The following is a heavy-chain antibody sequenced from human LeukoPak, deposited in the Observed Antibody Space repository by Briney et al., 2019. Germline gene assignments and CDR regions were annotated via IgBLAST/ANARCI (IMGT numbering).Heavy chain of an antibody. D-gene: IGHD3-22*01. J-gene: IGHJ4*02. CDR3: AGQITMIVVVPYFDY. Sequence: GESLRLSCAASGLTFSDYYMTWIRQAPGTGLEWDSSISGTGNTIYSGVSVRGRFTVSRDNARNSLFLHMNSLRAEDTAVYYCAGQITMIVVVPYFDYWGQGTLVTVSS. CDR2: ISGTGNTI. CDR1: GLTFSDYY. V-gene: IGHV3-11*04.